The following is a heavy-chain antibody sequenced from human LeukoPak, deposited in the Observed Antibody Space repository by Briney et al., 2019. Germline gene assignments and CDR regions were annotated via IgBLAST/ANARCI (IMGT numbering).Heavy chain of an antibody. Sequence: ASVKVSCKASGGTFSSYAISWVRQAPGQGLEWMGRIIPILGIANYAQEFQGRVTMTTDASTSTAYLELRSLRSDDTAVYYCARGGGLVPGTWFDPWGQGTLVTVSS. D-gene: IGHD6-19*01. CDR3: ARGGGLVPGTWFDP. CDR1: GGTFSSYA. CDR2: IIPILGIA. V-gene: IGHV1-69*04. J-gene: IGHJ5*02.